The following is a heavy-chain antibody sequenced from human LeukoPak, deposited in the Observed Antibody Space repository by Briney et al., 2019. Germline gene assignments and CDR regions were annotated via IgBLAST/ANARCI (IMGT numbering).Heavy chain of an antibody. CDR2: INHSGST. CDR3: ARDDSSSWSGGGWFDP. Sequence: PSETLSLTCAVYGGSFSGYYWSWIRQPPGKGLEWIGEINHSGSTNYNPSLKSRVTISVDTSKNQFSLKLSSVTAADTAVYYCARDDSSSWSGGGWFDPWGQGTLVTVSS. CDR1: GGSFSGYY. D-gene: IGHD6-13*01. J-gene: IGHJ5*02. V-gene: IGHV4-34*01.